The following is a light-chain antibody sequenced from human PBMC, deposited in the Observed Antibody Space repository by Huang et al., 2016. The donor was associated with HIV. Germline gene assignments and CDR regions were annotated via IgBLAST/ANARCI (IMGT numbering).Light chain of an antibody. CDR1: QSVKGN. CDR3: QHYNNYPPRYT. CDR2: AAS. V-gene: IGKV3-15*01. Sequence: ETMMTQSPAILSVSPGESATLSCRASQSVKGNLAWYQQKRGQPPRLRIYAASTRATGVPPRLSGTGSETEVTLTISDLQSEDFALYDCQHYNNYPPRYTFGQGTRLDIK. J-gene: IGKJ2*01.